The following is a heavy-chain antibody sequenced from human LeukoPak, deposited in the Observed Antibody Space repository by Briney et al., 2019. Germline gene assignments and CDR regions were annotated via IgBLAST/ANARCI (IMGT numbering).Heavy chain of an antibody. D-gene: IGHD3-3*01. CDR2: INHSGST. CDR3: ARGIFGGRPNYDFWSGYGGFDY. CDR1: GGSFSGYY. Sequence: SETLSLTCAVYGGSFSGYYWSWIRQPPGKGLEWIGEINHSGSTNYNPSLKSRVTISVDTSKNQFSLKLSSVTAADTAVYYCARGIFGGRPNYDFWSGYGGFDYWGQGTLVTVSS. J-gene: IGHJ4*02. V-gene: IGHV4-34*01.